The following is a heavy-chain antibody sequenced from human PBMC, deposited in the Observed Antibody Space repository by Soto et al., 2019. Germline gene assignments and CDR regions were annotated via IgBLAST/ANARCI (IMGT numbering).Heavy chain of an antibody. CDR2: ISYDGSNK. CDR3: ARVSGALRSFDY. V-gene: IGHV3-30-3*01. Sequence: QVQLVESGGGVVQPGRSLRLSCAASGFTFSSYAMHWVRQAPGKGLEWVAVISYDGSNKYYADSVKGRFTISRDNSKNTLYLPMNSLRAEDTAVYYCARVSGALRSFDYWGQGTLVTVSS. CDR1: GFTFSSYA. J-gene: IGHJ4*02. D-gene: IGHD3-10*01.